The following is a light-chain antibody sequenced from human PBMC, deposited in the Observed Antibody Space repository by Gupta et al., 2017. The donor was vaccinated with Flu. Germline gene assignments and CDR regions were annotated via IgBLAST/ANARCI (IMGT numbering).Light chain of an antibody. Sequence: QSVLTQPPSVSAPPGQRVTISCSGSSSNSENHYVSWYQQLPGTAPKLLIYENNKRPSGIPDLFAGSKSGTSATLGITGLQTGDEADYYCGTWDDFLIAVFGGGTKLTVL. CDR2: ENN. CDR1: SSNSENHY. V-gene: IGLV1-51*02. CDR3: GTWDDFLIAV. J-gene: IGLJ2*01.